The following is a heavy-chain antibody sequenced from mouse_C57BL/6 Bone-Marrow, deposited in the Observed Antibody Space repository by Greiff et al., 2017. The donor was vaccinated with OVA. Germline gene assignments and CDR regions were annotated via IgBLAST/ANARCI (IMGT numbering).Heavy chain of an antibody. CDR1: GFTFSSYG. CDR3: ARRTNWFAY. CDR2: ISSGGSYT. J-gene: IGHJ3*01. V-gene: IGHV5-6*02. Sequence: EVKLVEPGGDLVKPGGSLKLSCAASGFTFSSYGMSWVRQTPDKRLEWVATISSGGSYTYYPDSVKGRSTLSRDNATNTLYLQMSRLKSEDTAMYDCARRTNWFAYWGQGTLVTVSA.